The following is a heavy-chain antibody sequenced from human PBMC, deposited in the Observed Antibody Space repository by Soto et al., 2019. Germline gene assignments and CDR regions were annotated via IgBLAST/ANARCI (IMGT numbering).Heavy chain of an antibody. CDR3: ARDFTYGSGSYLYYYGMDV. Sequence: EVQLVESGGGLVQPGGSLRLSCAASGFTVSSNYMSWVRQAPGKGLEWVSVIYSGGSTYYADSVKGRFTISRDNSKNTLHXQMNSLGAEDTAVYYCARDFTYGSGSYLYYYGMDVWGQGTTVTVSS. V-gene: IGHV3-66*01. D-gene: IGHD3-10*01. J-gene: IGHJ6*02. CDR1: GFTVSSNY. CDR2: IYSGGST.